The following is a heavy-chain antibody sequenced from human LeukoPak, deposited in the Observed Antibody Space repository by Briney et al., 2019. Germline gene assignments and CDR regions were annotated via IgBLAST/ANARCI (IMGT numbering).Heavy chain of an antibody. CDR2: ISGSGGST. V-gene: IGHV3-23*01. D-gene: IGHD3-3*01. Sequence: GGSLRLSCAASGFTFSSYAMSWVRQAPGKGLEWVSAISGSGGSTYYADSVKGRFTISRDNSKNTLYLQMNSLRAEDTAVYYCAKDRPYDFWSGYSAGYDYWGQGTLVTVSS. CDR3: AKDRPYDFWSGYSAGYDY. J-gene: IGHJ4*02. CDR1: GFTFSSYA.